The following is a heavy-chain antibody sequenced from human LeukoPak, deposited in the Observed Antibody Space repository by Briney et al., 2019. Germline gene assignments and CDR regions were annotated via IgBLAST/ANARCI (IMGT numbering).Heavy chain of an antibody. CDR1: GFTFSSYS. D-gene: IGHD6-13*01. Sequence: PGGSLRLSCAASGFTFSSYSMNWVRQAPGKGLEWVSYISSSSSTIYYADSVKGRFTISRDNAKNSLYLQMNSLRAEDTAVYYCAREGSSSWYSSNWFDPWGQGTLVTVSS. CDR2: ISSSSSTI. CDR3: AREGSSSWYSSNWFDP. J-gene: IGHJ5*02. V-gene: IGHV3-48*01.